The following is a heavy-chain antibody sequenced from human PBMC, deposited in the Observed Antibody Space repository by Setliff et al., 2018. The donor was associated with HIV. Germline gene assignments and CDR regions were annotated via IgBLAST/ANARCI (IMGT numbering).Heavy chain of an antibody. CDR3: ARTLGSGTFRYYFDY. J-gene: IGHJ4*02. CDR1: GDSISSSSYY. V-gene: IGHV4-39*01. D-gene: IGHD3-10*01. CDR2: IYYSGST. Sequence: SETLSLTCTVSGDSISSSSYYWGWIRQPPGKGLEWIGSIYYSGSTHYNPSLQSRVTVSVDTSKNQFSLNLSSVTAAYTAVYYCARTLGSGTFRYYFDYWGQGTLVTVSS.